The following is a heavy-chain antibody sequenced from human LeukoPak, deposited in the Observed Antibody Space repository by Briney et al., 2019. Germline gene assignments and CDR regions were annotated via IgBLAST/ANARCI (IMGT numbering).Heavy chain of an antibody. V-gene: IGHV3-30-3*01. J-gene: IGHJ4*02. D-gene: IGHD6-19*01. CDR2: ISYDGSNK. Sequence: GSLTLSCAASGFTFSSYAMHWVSQAPGKGLEWVAVISYDGSNKYYADSVKGRVTISRDNSKNTLYLQMNSLRAEDTAVYYCARSSGYSSGWGFDYWGQGTLVTVSS. CDR1: GFTFSSYA. CDR3: ARSSGYSSGWGFDY.